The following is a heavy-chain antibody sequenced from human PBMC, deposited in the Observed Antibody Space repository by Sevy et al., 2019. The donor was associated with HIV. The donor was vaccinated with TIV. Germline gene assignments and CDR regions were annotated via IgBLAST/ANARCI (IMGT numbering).Heavy chain of an antibody. D-gene: IGHD3-10*01. Sequence: ASVKVSCKASGYTFTSYGISWVRQAPGQGLEWMGWISAYNGNTNYAQKLQGRVTMTTDTSTSTACMELRSLRSDDTAVYYCARGPRHHYYGSGSYFPNYWGQGTLVTVSS. J-gene: IGHJ4*02. CDR3: ARGPRHHYYGSGSYFPNY. V-gene: IGHV1-18*01. CDR1: GYTFTSYG. CDR2: ISAYNGNT.